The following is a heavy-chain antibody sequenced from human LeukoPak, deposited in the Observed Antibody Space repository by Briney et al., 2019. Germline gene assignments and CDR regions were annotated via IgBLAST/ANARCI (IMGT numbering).Heavy chain of an antibody. CDR2: ISGSGGST. CDR3: ARNYDFWSGPDY. CDR1: GFTFSSYA. J-gene: IGHJ4*02. Sequence: GGSLRLSCAASGFTFSSYAVSWVRQAPGKGLEWVSAISGSGGSTYYADSVKGRFTISRDNSKNTLYLQMNSLRAEDTAVYYCARNYDFWSGPDYWGQGTLVTVSS. V-gene: IGHV3-23*01. D-gene: IGHD3-3*01.